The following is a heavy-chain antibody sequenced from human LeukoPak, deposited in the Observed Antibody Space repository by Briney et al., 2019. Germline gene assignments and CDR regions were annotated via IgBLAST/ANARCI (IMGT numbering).Heavy chain of an antibody. CDR1: GYTFTSYD. Sequence: GASVKVSCKASGYTFTSYDINWVRQATGQGLEWMGWMNPNSGNTGYAQKFQGRVTMTRSTSISTAYMELSSLRFEDTAVYYCARSRSGGGSSGRYAFDIWGQGTMVTVSS. D-gene: IGHD6-19*01. J-gene: IGHJ3*02. CDR3: ARSRSGGGSSGRYAFDI. CDR2: MNPNSGNT. V-gene: IGHV1-8*01.